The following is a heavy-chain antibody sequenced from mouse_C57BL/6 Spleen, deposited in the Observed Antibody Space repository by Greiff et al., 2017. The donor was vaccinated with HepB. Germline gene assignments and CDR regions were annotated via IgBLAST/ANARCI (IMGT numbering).Heavy chain of an antibody. CDR3: SRTYYGYDGGAFDY. CDR1: GYTFTSYW. J-gene: IGHJ2*01. CDR2: IHPNSGST. D-gene: IGHD2-9*01. V-gene: IGHV1-64*01. Sequence: QVQLQQPGAELVKPGASVKLSCKASGYTFTSYWMHWVKQRPGQGLEWIGMIHPNSGSTNYNEKFKSKATLTVDKSSSTAYMQLSSLTSEDSAVYYCSRTYYGYDGGAFDYWGQGTTLTVSS.